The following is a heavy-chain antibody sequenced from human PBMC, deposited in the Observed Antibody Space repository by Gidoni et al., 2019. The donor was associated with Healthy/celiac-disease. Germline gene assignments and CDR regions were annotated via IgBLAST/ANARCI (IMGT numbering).Heavy chain of an antibody. D-gene: IGHD3-10*01. CDR1: GGTFSSYA. Sequence: AVQKPGSSVQVSCKASGGTFSSYAISWVRQAPGQGLEWMGGIIPIFGTANYAQKFQGRVTITADESTSTAYMELSSLRSEDTAVYYCAGLTYYYGSGSYYNHHWFDPWGQGTLVTVSS. J-gene: IGHJ5*02. V-gene: IGHV1-69*01. CDR2: IIPIFGTA. CDR3: AGLTYYYGSGSYYNHHWFDP.